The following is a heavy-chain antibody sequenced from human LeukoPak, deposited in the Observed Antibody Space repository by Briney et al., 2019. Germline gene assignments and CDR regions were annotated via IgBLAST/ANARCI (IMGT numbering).Heavy chain of an antibody. D-gene: IGHD3-3*01. CDR1: GYTLTELS. CDR2: FDPEDGET. J-gene: IGHJ4*02. CDR3: ATVSLDFGVVTDPQYYFDY. V-gene: IGHV1-24*01. Sequence: ASVKVSCKVSGYTLTELSMHWVRPAPGKGLEWMGGFDPEDGETIYAQKFQGRVTMTEDTSTDTVYMELSSLRSEDTAVYYCATVSLDFGVVTDPQYYFDYWGQGTLVTVSS.